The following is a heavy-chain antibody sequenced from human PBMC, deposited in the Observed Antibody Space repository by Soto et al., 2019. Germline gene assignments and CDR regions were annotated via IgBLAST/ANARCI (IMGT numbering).Heavy chain of an antibody. CDR3: ARPVEGDWYFDL. J-gene: IGHJ2*01. D-gene: IGHD1-1*01. V-gene: IGHV4-59*01. CDR1: GGSISSYY. CDR2: VYYRGNT. Sequence: QVQLLGSGPGLVKPSETLSLTCTVSGGSISSYYWSWIRQPPGKGLEWIGYVYYRGNTNYNPSLKRRVTISVDTSKNQFSLKLSSVTAADTAVYYCARPVEGDWYFDLWGRGTLVSVSS.